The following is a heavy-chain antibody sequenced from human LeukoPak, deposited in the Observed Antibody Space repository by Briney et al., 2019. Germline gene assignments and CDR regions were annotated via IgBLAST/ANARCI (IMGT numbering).Heavy chain of an antibody. CDR3: VRGHWGFDC. Sequence: GGSLRLSCAASGFNPSDHFMDWVRQTPERGLEWVGRSGNRADRYTTQYAASVEGRFTISRDESNYSLYLHMSSLRTEDTAVYYCVRGHWGFDCWGRGTLVTVSS. CDR1: GFNPSDHF. D-gene: IGHD7-27*01. CDR2: SGNRADRYTT. J-gene: IGHJ4*02. V-gene: IGHV3-72*01.